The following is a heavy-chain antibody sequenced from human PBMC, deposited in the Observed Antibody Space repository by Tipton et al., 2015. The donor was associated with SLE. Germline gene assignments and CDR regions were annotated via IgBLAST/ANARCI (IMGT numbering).Heavy chain of an antibody. CDR3: ARGDANSGDY. CDR1: EFTFSRYW. CDR2: INQDGSEK. D-gene: IGHD5-24*01. Sequence: GSLRLSCAASEFTFSRYWMSWVRQAPGKGLEWVANINQDGSEKNYVDSVRGRLTISRDNANNSLYLQMNSLRDEDTAVYYCARGDANSGDYWGQGTLATVSS. J-gene: IGHJ4*02. V-gene: IGHV3-7*04.